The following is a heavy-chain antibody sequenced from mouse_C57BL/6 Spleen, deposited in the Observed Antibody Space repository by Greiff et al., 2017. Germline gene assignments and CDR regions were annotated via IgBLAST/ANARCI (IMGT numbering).Heavy chain of an antibody. J-gene: IGHJ1*03. CDR3: ARLTYYGSSHWYFDV. CDR2: ISSGGSYT. V-gene: IGHV5-6*02. Sequence: DVMLVESGGDLVKPGGSLKLSCAASGFTFSSYGMSWVRQTPDKRLEWVATISSGGSYTYYPDSVKGRFTISRDNAKNTLYLQMSSLKSEDTAMYYCARLTYYGSSHWYFDVWGTGTTVTVSS. D-gene: IGHD1-1*01. CDR1: GFTFSSYG.